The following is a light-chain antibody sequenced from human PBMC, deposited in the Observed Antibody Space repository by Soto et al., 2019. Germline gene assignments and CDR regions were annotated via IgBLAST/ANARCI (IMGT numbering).Light chain of an antibody. Sequence: EIVLTQSPATLALSPGVRATLSCRASQSVSTSLVWYQHKPGQAPRLLIYDESNRATGVPARFSGSGSGTDFTLTISSLETEDVAVYYCQQLNNWPLTFGGGTKVEIK. J-gene: IGKJ4*01. CDR3: QQLNNWPLT. CDR1: QSVSTS. CDR2: DES. V-gene: IGKV3-11*01.